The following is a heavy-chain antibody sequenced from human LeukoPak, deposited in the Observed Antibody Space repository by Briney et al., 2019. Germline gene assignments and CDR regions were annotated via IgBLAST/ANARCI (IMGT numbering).Heavy chain of an antibody. CDR3: TRPDETYFDI. Sequence: SSETLSLTCTVSGGSFSSSSYYWGWIRQTPGKGLEWIGTFYYSGSTYYNPSLKSRVTISVDTSKNQFSLKLSSVTAADTAVYYCTRPDETYFDIWGQGTMVTVSS. V-gene: IGHV4-39*01. CDR2: FYYSGST. J-gene: IGHJ3*02. CDR1: GGSFSSSSYY.